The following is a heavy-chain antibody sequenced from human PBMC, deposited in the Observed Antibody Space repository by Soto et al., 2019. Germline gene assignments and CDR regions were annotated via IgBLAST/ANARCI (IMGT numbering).Heavy chain of an antibody. CDR2: ITTHNDNT. J-gene: IGHJ4*02. D-gene: IGHD6-19*01. CDR1: GYTFISYG. V-gene: IGHV1-18*01. Sequence: QLVQSGPEVKKPGSSVKVSCTAFGYTFISYGIGWVRQAPGQGLEWMGWITTHNDNTNYAQQFQGRVTFTTDTSTSTAYMELRSLTSDDTAVYYCARVYSCGWKGLVYWGQGTLVTVSS. CDR3: ARVYSCGWKGLVY.